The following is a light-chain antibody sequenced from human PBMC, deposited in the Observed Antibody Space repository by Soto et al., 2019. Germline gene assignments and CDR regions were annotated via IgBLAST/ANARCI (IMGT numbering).Light chain of an antibody. J-gene: IGLJ2*01. CDR1: SSNIESNF. CDR2: RNN. CDR3: TVWDDSLRGRL. V-gene: IGLV1-47*01. Sequence: QSVLTHPPSASGTPGQTVTISCSGSSSNIESNFVYWYQQFPGTAPRLLIYRNNQRPSGVPDRFSGSKSGTSASLAISALRSEDEADYYCTVWDDSLRGRLFGGGTKVTVL.